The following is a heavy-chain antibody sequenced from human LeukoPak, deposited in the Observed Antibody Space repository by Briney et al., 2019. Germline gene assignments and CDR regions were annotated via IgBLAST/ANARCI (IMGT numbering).Heavy chain of an antibody. D-gene: IGHD3-22*01. Sequence: PSETLFLTCTVSGGSISSYYWSWIRQPAGKGLEWIGRIYTSGSTNYNPSLKSRVTMSVDTSNNQFSLKLSSVTAADTAVYYCARDGLSDYYDRQYYFDYWGQGTLVTVSS. CDR1: GGSISSYY. V-gene: IGHV4-4*07. J-gene: IGHJ4*02. CDR3: ARDGLSDYYDRQYYFDY. CDR2: IYTSGST.